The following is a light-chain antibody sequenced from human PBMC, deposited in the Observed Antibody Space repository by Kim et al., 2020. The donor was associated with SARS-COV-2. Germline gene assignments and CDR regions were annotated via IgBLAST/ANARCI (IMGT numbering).Light chain of an antibody. CDR1: QSVSSN. CDR2: GAS. CDR3: QQYNNWPLYT. J-gene: IGKJ2*01. Sequence: EIVMTQSPATLSVSPGERATLSCRASQSVSSNLAWYQQKPGQAPRLLIYGASTRATGIPARFSGSGSGTEFTLTISSLQSEDFAVYYCQQYNNWPLYTFGQGTNWRS. V-gene: IGKV3-15*01.